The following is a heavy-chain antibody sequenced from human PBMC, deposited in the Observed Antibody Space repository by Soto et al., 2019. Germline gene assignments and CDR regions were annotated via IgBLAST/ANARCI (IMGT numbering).Heavy chain of an antibody. J-gene: IGHJ4*02. Sequence: VAVIWYDGSNKYYADSVKGRFTISRDNSKNTLYLQMNSLRAEDTAVYYCATSIAVAGAIDYWGQGTLVTVSS. D-gene: IGHD6-19*01. V-gene: IGHV3-33*01. CDR3: ATSIAVAGAIDY. CDR2: IWYDGSNK.